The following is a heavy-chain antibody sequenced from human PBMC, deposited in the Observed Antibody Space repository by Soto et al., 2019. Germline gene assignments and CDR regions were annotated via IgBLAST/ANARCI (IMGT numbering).Heavy chain of an antibody. D-gene: IGHD6-19*01. CDR1: GFSLTSNAVG. CDR2: IYWDDDN. CDR3: AHGSGWLFDF. V-gene: IGHV2-5*02. Sequence: QITLKESGPTLVKPTQTLTLTCTFSGFSLTSNAVGVGWFRQPPGKALEWLALIYWDDDNHYSPSLKCRLTFTKDTSKNQVVLIMTNTDPVDTATYYCAHGSGWLFDFWGQGTLVTVSS. J-gene: IGHJ4*02.